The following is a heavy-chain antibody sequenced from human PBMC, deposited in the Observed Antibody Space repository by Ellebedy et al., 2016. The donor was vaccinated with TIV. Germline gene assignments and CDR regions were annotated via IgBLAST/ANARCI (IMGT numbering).Heavy chain of an antibody. J-gene: IGHJ4*02. CDR2: IYSGGST. CDR3: AREGTGNYYFDY. CDR1: GFTVSSNY. D-gene: IGHD3-10*01. V-gene: IGHV3-53*01. Sequence: GESLKISCADSGFTVSSNYMSWVRQAPGKGLEWVSVIYSGGSTYYADSVKGRFTISRDNSKNTLYLQMNSLRAEDTAVYYCAREGTGNYYFDYWGQGTLVTVSS.